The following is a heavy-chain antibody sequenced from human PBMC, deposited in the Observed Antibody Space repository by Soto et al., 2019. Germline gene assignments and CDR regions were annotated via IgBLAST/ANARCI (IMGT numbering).Heavy chain of an antibody. CDR3: AREKTSYGMDV. CDR1: GYTFTSYD. Sequence: QVQLVQSGAEVKKPGASVKVSCKASGYTFTSYDINWVRQATGQGLEWMGWMNPNSGNTGYAQKSQXXVTMTRNTSISTAYMELSSLRSEATAVYYCAREKTSYGMDVWGQGTTVTVSS. V-gene: IGHV1-8*01. CDR2: MNPNSGNT. J-gene: IGHJ6*02.